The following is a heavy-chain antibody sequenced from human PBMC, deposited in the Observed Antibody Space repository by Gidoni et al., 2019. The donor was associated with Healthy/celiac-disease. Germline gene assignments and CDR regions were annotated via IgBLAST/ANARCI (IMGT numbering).Heavy chain of an antibody. V-gene: IGHV1-69*01. CDR2: IIPIFGTA. J-gene: IGHJ4*02. Sequence: QVQLVQSGAEVKKPGSSVKVSCKASGGPFSSYAISWVRQAPGQGLEWMGGIIPIFGTANYAQKFQGRVTITADESTSTAYMELSSLRSEDTAVYYCARISITMVRGVIGWSYFDYWGQGTLVTVSS. D-gene: IGHD3-10*01. CDR3: ARISITMVRGVIGWSYFDY. CDR1: GGPFSSYA.